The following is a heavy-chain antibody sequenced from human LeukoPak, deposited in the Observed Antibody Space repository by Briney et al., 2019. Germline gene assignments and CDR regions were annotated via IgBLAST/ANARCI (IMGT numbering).Heavy chain of an antibody. D-gene: IGHD6-13*01. CDR1: GFTFSSYA. CDR3: ARDLMGIAYRGAFYY. Sequence: GGSLRLSCAASGFTFSSYAMSWVRQAPGKGLEWVSAISGSGGSTYYADSVRGRFTISRDNAKNSLFLQMNSLRAEDTAVYYCARDLMGIAYRGAFYYWGQGTLVTVSS. J-gene: IGHJ4*02. V-gene: IGHV3-23*01. CDR2: ISGSGGST.